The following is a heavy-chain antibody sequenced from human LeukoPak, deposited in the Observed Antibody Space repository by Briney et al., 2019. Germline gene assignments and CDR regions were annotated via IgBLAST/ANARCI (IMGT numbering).Heavy chain of an antibody. Sequence: SEALSLTCTVSGDPLSSGDYYWSWIRQPAGKGLEWIGRISSSGSTNYNPSLRSRVTISVDTSKNQFSLKVSSVSAADTAVYYCARAYSSSWYWNWFDPWGQGTLVTVSS. CDR2: ISSSGST. V-gene: IGHV4-61*02. CDR3: ARAYSSSWYWNWFDP. J-gene: IGHJ5*02. CDR1: GDPLSSGDYY. D-gene: IGHD6-13*01.